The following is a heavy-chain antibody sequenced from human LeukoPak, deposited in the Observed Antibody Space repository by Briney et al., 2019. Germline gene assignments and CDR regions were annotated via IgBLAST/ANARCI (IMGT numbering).Heavy chain of an antibody. CDR2: ISSSGRTK. V-gene: IGHV3-48*03. CDR1: GFTFSSYE. CDR3: AELGITIIGGV. Sequence: PGGSLRLSCAASGFTFSSYEMNWVRQAPGKGLEWVSYISSSGRTKYYADSVKGRFTISRDNAKNSLYLQMNSLRAEDTAVYYCAELGITIIGGVWGKGTTVTISS. D-gene: IGHD3-10*02. J-gene: IGHJ6*04.